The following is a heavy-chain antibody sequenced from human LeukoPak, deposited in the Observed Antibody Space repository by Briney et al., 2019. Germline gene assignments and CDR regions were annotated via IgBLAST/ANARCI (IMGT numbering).Heavy chain of an antibody. V-gene: IGHV3-74*01. Sequence: GGSLRPSCAASGFAFSSHWMHWFRQAPGEGLVWVARIITDGSGTGYADSVKGRFTISRDNAKNTVYLQMNSLRAEDTAVYYCARDSTGWYGIDYWGQGTLVTVSS. CDR2: IITDGSGT. CDR1: GFAFSSHW. D-gene: IGHD6-19*01. J-gene: IGHJ4*02. CDR3: ARDSTGWYGIDY.